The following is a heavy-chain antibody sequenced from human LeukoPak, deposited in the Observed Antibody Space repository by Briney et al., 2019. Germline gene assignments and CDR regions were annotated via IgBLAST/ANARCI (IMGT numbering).Heavy chain of an antibody. CDR1: GFTFSTYP. Sequence: GGSLRLSCAASGFTFSTYPMHWVRQAPGKGLEWVAVISFDGSNKYYGDSVKGRFTISRDDSKNTLYLQMDSLGAEDTAVYYCARDRSSNLYYYYDMDVWGQGTTVTVSS. CDR2: ISFDGSNK. V-gene: IGHV3-30-3*01. D-gene: IGHD6-13*01. CDR3: ARDRSSNLYYYYDMDV. J-gene: IGHJ6*02.